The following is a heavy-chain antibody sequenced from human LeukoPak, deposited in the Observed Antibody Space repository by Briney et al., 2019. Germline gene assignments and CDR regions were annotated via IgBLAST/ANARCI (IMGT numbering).Heavy chain of an antibody. CDR3: ARDRSIAATFDP. CDR1: GGSISSYH. V-gene: IGHV4-4*07. Sequence: SETLSLTCTVSGGSISSYHWSWIRQPAGKGLEWIGRIYTSGSTNYNPSLKSRVTMSVDTSKNQFSLKLSSVTAADTAVYYCARDRSIAATFDPWGQGTLVTVSS. D-gene: IGHD6-6*01. CDR2: IYTSGST. J-gene: IGHJ5*02.